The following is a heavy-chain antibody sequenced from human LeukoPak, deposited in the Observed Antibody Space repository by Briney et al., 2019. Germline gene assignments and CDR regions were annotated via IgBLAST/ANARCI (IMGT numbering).Heavy chain of an antibody. CDR1: GGTFSSYA. Sequence: GASVKVSCKASGGTFSSYAISWVRQAPGQGLEWMGGIIPIFGTANYAQKFQGRVTITADESTSTAYMELSSLRSEDTAVYYCARDLEVPAAISYGMDVWGQGTTVTVSS. J-gene: IGHJ6*02. V-gene: IGHV1-69*01. CDR3: ARDLEVPAAISYGMDV. CDR2: IIPIFGTA. D-gene: IGHD2-2*02.